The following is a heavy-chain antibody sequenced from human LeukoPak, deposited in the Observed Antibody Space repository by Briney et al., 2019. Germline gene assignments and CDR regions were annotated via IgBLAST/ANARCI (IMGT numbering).Heavy chain of an antibody. CDR3: ARDYVDDIPMIKDY. Sequence: ASVKVSCKASGYTFTGYYVHWVRQAPGQGLEWMGKINLSGGSTTYAQKFQGRVTMTRDTSTSTVYMELSSLRSEDTAVYYCARDYVDDIPMIKDYWGQGTLVTVSS. J-gene: IGHJ4*02. CDR2: INLSGGST. D-gene: IGHD2-8*01. V-gene: IGHV1-46*01. CDR1: GYTFTGYY.